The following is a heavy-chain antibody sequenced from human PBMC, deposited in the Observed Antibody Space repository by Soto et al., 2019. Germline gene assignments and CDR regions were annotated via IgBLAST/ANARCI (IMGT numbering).Heavy chain of an antibody. V-gene: IGHV3-53*01. CDR1: GFTVSSNY. CDR2: IYSGGST. D-gene: IGHD3-16*02. CDR3: ARYGSRYSGVDY. Sequence: GGSLRLSCAASGFTVSSNYMSWVRQAPGKWLEWVSVIYSGGSTYYADSVKGRFTISRDNSKNTLYLQMNSLRAEDTAVYYCARYGSRYSGVDYWGQGTLVTVSS. J-gene: IGHJ4*02.